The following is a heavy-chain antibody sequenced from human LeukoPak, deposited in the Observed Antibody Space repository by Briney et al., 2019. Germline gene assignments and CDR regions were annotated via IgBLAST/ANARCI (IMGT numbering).Heavy chain of an antibody. CDR3: ARMERSSSWHKLGY. J-gene: IGHJ4*02. CDR2: VYYSGST. Sequence: PSETLSLTCTLSGGSLCTYYGTWIRQSAGKGLEWIGNVYYSGSTNYNPSLKSRVAISIETSKNQFSLKLSSVTAADTAVYYCARMERSSSWHKLGYWGQGTLVTVFS. D-gene: IGHD6-13*01. CDR1: GGSLCTYY. V-gene: IGHV4-59*01.